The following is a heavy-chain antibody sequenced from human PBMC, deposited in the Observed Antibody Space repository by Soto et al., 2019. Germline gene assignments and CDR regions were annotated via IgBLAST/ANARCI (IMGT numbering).Heavy chain of an antibody. J-gene: IGHJ5*01. CDR2: INSDGSHT. CDR3: ATEGDYGDYAGENWFDS. Sequence: EVQLVESGGGLVQPGGSLRLSCAASGFTFFAYWIHWVRQVPGKGLVWVARINSDGSHTSYADSVRGRFTISRDNSKNTVYLQMNRLTAEDTAVYYCATEGDYGDYAGENWFDSWGQGSLVTVSS. V-gene: IGHV3-74*01. CDR1: GFTFFAYW. D-gene: IGHD4-17*01.